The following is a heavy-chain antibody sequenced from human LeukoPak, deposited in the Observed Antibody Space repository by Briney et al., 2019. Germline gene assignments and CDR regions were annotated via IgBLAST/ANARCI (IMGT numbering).Heavy chain of an antibody. V-gene: IGHV4-4*02. Sequence: PSGTLSLTCAVSGGSISSSNWWSWVRQPPGKGLEWIGEIYHSGSTNYNPSLMSRVTISVDKSKNQFSLKLSSVTAADTAVYYCARGWDDYVWGSYRYRYFDYWGQGTLVTVSS. D-gene: IGHD3-16*02. J-gene: IGHJ4*02. CDR3: ARGWDDYVWGSYRYRYFDY. CDR1: GGSISSSNW. CDR2: IYHSGST.